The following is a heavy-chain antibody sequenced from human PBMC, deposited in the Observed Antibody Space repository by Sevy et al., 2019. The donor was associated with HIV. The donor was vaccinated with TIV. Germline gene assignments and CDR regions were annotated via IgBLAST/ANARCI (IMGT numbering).Heavy chain of an antibody. V-gene: IGHV3-23*01. J-gene: IGHJ4*02. CDR2: LSFGCGEI. D-gene: IGHD2-8*01. CDR1: GFTFSKYS. Sequence: GGSVRLSCAASGFTFSKYSMSWVRQPPGKGLEWVSTLSFGCGEINYADSVKGRLNISRDNSKSSVYLQMNNQRPDDTAVYCCAREGCTKPHDYWGQGTLVTVSS. CDR3: AREGCTKPHDY.